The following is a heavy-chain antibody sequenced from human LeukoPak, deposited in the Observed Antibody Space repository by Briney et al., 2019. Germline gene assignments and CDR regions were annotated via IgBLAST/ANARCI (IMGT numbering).Heavy chain of an antibody. Sequence: SETLSLTCSVSGGSLRTYYWSWIRQPAGKGLEWIGRVYTSGGTDYNPSLKSRVTMSVDTSRNQFSLKLSSVTAADTAVYYCARGGSGWPNHFDYWGQGAPVTVSS. CDR1: GGSLRTYY. CDR2: VYTSGGT. V-gene: IGHV4-4*07. D-gene: IGHD6-19*01. J-gene: IGHJ4*02. CDR3: ARGGSGWPNHFDY.